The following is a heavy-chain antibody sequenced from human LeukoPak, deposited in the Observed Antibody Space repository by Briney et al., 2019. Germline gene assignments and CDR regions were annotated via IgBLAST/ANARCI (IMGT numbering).Heavy chain of an antibody. D-gene: IGHD7-27*01. Sequence: PGGSLRLSCAASGFTFNTNGMYWVRQAPGKGLEWVAFMWYDGSYKHYAESVKGRCTISSDNSKNTLYLQMISLRPEDTALYYCAKGISNWGNLAYWGQGTLVTVSS. V-gene: IGHV3-30*02. CDR2: MWYDGSYK. CDR3: AKGISNWGNLAY. J-gene: IGHJ4*02. CDR1: GFTFNTNG.